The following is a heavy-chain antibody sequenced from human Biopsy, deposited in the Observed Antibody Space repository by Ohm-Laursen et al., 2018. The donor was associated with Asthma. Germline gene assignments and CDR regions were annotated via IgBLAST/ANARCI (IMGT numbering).Heavy chain of an antibody. Sequence: ESSVKVSCQASGYTFTSYGISWVRQAPGQGLEWMGWISAYNGNTNYAQKLQGRVTMTRDTSTSTVYMELSSLRSEDTAVYYCARAGALIVGATMGYWGQGTLVTVSS. CDR2: ISAYNGNT. V-gene: IGHV1-18*04. D-gene: IGHD1-26*01. CDR3: ARAGALIVGATMGY. J-gene: IGHJ4*02. CDR1: GYTFTSYG.